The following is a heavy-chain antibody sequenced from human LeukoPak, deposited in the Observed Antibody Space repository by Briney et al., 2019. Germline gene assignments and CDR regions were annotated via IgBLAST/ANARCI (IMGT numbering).Heavy chain of an antibody. D-gene: IGHD4-23*01. Sequence: GGSLRLSCAASGFTFSSYSMNWVRQAPGKGLEWVSYISSSSSTIYYADSVKGRFTISRDNAKNSLYLQMNSLRDEDTAVYYCARDQAGNSGRDDAFDIWGQGTVVTVSS. CDR1: GFTFSSYS. CDR2: ISSSSSTI. J-gene: IGHJ3*02. V-gene: IGHV3-48*02. CDR3: ARDQAGNSGRDDAFDI.